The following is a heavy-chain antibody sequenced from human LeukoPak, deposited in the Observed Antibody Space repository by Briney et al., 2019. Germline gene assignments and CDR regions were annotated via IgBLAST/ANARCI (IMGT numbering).Heavy chain of an antibody. V-gene: IGHV1-2*02. D-gene: IGHD4-23*01. CDR3: ARGAYYGGNLWYMDV. J-gene: IGHJ6*03. Sequence: ASMKVSCKASGYTFTGYYMHWVRQAPGQGLEWMGWINPNSDVTNYAQKFQGRVTMTRDTSISTAYMELSSLRAEDTAVYYCARGAYYGGNLWYMDVWGKGTTVTVSS. CDR2: INPNSDVT. CDR1: GYTFTGYY.